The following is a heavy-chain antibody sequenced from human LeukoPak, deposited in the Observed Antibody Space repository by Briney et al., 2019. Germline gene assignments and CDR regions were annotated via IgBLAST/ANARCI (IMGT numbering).Heavy chain of an antibody. J-gene: IGHJ4*02. D-gene: IGHD1-1*01. V-gene: IGHV3-23*01. CDR1: GFTFRSYT. CDR3: AKDRQHGC. CDR2: ISNSGDNT. Sequence: GGSLRLSCAASGFTFRSYTVNWVRQAPGKGLEWVSTISNSGDNTYYADSVKGLFTISRDNSKNTLYLQMNSQRAEDTAVYYCAKDRQHGCWGQGALVTVSS.